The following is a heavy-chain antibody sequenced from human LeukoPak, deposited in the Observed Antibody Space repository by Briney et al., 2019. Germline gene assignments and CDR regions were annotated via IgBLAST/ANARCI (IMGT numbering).Heavy chain of an antibody. CDR3: AKGGVAGPFDH. CDR2: ISYDGSNK. J-gene: IGHJ4*02. V-gene: IGHV3-30*18. CDR1: GFTFSSYG. Sequence: TGGSLRLSCAASGFTFSSYGMHWVRQAPGKGLEWVAVISYDGSNKYYADSVKGRFTISRDNSKNTLYLQMDSLRAEDTAVYYCAKGGVAGPFDHWGQGTLVTVSS. D-gene: IGHD6-19*01.